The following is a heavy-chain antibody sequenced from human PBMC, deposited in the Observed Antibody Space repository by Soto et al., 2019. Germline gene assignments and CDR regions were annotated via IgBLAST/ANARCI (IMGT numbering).Heavy chain of an antibody. Sequence: EVQLLESGGDLLQPGGSLRLSCAASGFTFNNFAMSWVRQAPGKRLEWVSSISRSDGNTYYADSVKGRFTISRDNSKNTLSLQMSGLRAEDTAVYYCAKLSGGYARRDYLDYWGQGTLVTVSS. V-gene: IGHV3-23*01. D-gene: IGHD2-8*01. J-gene: IGHJ4*02. CDR3: AKLSGGYARRDYLDY. CDR1: GFTFNNFA. CDR2: ISRSDGNT.